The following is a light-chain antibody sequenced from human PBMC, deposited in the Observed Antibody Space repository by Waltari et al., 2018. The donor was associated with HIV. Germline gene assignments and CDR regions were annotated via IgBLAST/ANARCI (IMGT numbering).Light chain of an antibody. Sequence: QSVLTQPPSVSAAPGHKVVISCSGGRSNIGNNYVSWFQQFPRTAPKFIIYDNNKRPSGIPDRFSGSRSGTSATLSITGLQSGDEADYYCGTWDTSLSAGVFGGGTKVTVL. J-gene: IGLJ3*02. CDR1: RSNIGNNY. V-gene: IGLV1-51*01. CDR3: GTWDTSLSAGV. CDR2: DNN.